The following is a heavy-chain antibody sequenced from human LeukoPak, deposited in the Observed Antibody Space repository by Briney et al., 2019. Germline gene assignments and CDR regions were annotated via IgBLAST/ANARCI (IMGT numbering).Heavy chain of an antibody. CDR2: IIGSGGVI. J-gene: IGHJ4*02. CDR1: EFTFSTYE. V-gene: IGHV3-48*03. D-gene: IGHD6-19*01. Sequence: PGGSLRLSCEASEFTFSTYEMNWVRQAPGKGLEWIAYIIGSGGVIYYKDSVKGRFIISRDNSKKSLYLQMNSLRAEDTAVYYCAKDLLSSGLASWGQGTLVTVSS. CDR3: AKDLLSSGLAS.